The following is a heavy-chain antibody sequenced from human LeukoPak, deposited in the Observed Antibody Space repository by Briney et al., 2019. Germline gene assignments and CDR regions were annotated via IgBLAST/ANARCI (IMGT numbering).Heavy chain of an antibody. CDR2: IIPILGIA. CDR1: GGTFSSYA. V-gene: IGHV1-69*04. J-gene: IGHJ4*02. CDR3: ARSTYCSSTSCYFDY. Sequence: AASVKVSCKAPGGTFSSYAISWVRQAPGQGLEWMGRIIPILGIANYAQKFQGRVTITADKSTSTAYMELSSLRSEDTAVYYCARSTYCSSTSCYFDYWGQGTLVTVSS. D-gene: IGHD2-2*01.